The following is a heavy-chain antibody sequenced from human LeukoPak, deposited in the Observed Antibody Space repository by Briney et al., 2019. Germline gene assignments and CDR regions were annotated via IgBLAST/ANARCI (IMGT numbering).Heavy chain of an antibody. V-gene: IGHV3-53*01. CDR1: GFTVSSNY. CDR3: ATDRPHPRNEPTNFDY. Sequence: GGSLRLSCAASGFTVSSNYMSWVRQAPGKGLEWVSVIYSGGSTYYADSVKGRFTISRDNSKNTLYLQMNSLRAEDTAVYYCATDRPHPRNEPTNFDYWGQGTLVTVSS. D-gene: IGHD1-1*01. J-gene: IGHJ4*02. CDR2: IYSGGST.